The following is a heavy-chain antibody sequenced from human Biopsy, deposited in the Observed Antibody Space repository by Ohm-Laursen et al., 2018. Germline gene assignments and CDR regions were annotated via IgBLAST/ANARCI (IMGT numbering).Heavy chain of an antibody. J-gene: IGHJ5*02. CDR3: ARAPYVSGSFGWFDP. D-gene: IGHD3-10*01. CDR2: IYYSGST. CDR1: GGSISSDY. V-gene: IGHV4-59*01. Sequence: TLSLTCTVSGGSISSDYWSRIRQTPGKGLEWIGYIYYSGSTNYNPSLKSRVTISVDTSKNQFSLRLNSVTAADTAVYYCARAPYVSGSFGWFDPWGQGIVVTVSS.